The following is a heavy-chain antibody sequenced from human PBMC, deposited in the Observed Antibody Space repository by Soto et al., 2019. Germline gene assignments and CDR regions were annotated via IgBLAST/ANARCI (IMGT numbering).Heavy chain of an antibody. CDR3: TGIPWFRAMDV. CDR2: TYYKSNWNN. Sequence: SQTLSLTCAISVASVSSNSAAWTWIRQSPSRGLEWLGRTYYKSNWNNDYALSVKSRITINPDTSKNQFSLNRYSVTPEDMAAYSCTGIPWFRAMDVWGQGTQVTVCS. V-gene: IGHV6-1*01. J-gene: IGHJ6*02. D-gene: IGHD2-21*01. CDR1: VASVSSNSAA.